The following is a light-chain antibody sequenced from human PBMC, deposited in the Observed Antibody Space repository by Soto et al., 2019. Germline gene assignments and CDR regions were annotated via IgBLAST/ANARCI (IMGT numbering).Light chain of an antibody. CDR1: QSVSNDF. V-gene: IGKV3-20*01. CDR3: QQYGSSPPRT. J-gene: IGKJ1*01. CDR2: GAS. Sequence: EIMMTQSPATLSVTPGERATLSCRASQSVSNDFLAWYQQKPGQAPRLLIYGASTRATDVPDRFSGSGSGADFTLSISRLEPEDFAVYYCQQYGSSPPRTFGQGTKVDIK.